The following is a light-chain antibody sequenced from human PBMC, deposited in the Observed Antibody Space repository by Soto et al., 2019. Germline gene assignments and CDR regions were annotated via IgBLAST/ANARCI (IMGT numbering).Light chain of an antibody. CDR3: QQYTQWHT. CDR2: GAS. V-gene: IGKV3-15*01. CDR1: QSLGGN. J-gene: IGKJ3*01. Sequence: EIVMTQSPVTLSVSPGERATLSCRASQSLGGNLAWYQQKPGQGPRLLIFGASTRATGVPARFSGSGSGTEFTLTITSLQSEDYAVYYCQQYTQWHTFSPGTTVDIK.